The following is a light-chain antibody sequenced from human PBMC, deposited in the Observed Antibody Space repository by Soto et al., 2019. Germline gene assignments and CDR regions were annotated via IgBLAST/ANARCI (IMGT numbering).Light chain of an antibody. Sequence: EIVLTQSPGTLSLSPGERATLSCRASQSVSSSYFAWYQQKPGQAPRLLTYGASSRATGIPDRFSGSGSGTDFTLTISRLEPEDFAVYYCQQYGNSPITFGPGTKVD. CDR2: GAS. J-gene: IGKJ3*01. V-gene: IGKV3-20*01. CDR1: QSVSSSY. CDR3: QQYGNSPIT.